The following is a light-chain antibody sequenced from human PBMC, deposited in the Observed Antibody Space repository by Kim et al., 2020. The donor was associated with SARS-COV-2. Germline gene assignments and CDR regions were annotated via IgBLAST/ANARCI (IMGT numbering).Light chain of an antibody. CDR3: QAWEV. J-gene: IGLJ3*02. CDR2: QDS. CDR1: KLGDKY. V-gene: IGLV3-1*01. Sequence: ELTQPPSVSVSPGQTASITCSGDKLGDKYACWYQQKPGQSPVLVIYQDSKRPSGIPERFSGSNSGNTATLTISGTQAMDEADYYCQAWEVFGGGTQLTVL.